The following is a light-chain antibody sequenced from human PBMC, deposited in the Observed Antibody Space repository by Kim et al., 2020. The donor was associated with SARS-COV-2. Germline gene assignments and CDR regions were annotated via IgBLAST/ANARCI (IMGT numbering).Light chain of an antibody. CDR3: QAWEV. J-gene: IGLJ3*02. CDR2: QDS. CDR1: KLGDKY. V-gene: IGLV3-1*01. Sequence: ELTQPPSVSVSPGQTASITCSGDKLGDKYACWYQQKPGQSPVLVIYQDSKRPSGIPERFSGSNSGNTATLTISGTQAMDEADYYCQAWEVFGGGTQLTVL.